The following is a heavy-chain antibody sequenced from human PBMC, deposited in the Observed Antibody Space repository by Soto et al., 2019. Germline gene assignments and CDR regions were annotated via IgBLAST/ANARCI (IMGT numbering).Heavy chain of an antibody. J-gene: IGHJ4*02. V-gene: IGHV4-39*01. CDR2: IFHSGST. Sequence: SETLSLTCTVSGGSIRSSGYYWGWIRRPPGMGLEWIGSIFHSGSTLYTPSLNGRVTISVDTSKNQFPLKMTSVTAADTAVYYCARHATYCSRSSRYDFDFWCQASLLTLSS. CDR1: GGSIRSSGYY. D-gene: IGHD2-2*01. CDR3: ARHATYCSRSSRYDFDF.